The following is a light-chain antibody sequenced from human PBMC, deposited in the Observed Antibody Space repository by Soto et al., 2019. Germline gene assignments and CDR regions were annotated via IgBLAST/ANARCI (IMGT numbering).Light chain of an antibody. Sequence: QSALTQPASVSGSPGQSITISCTGTSSDVGGYNYVSWYQQHPGKAPKLMIYEVTKRPSGVPDRFSGSKSGNTASLTVSGLQAEDEADYYCSSYVTGNSLIFGGGTKLTVL. CDR1: SSDVGGYNY. J-gene: IGLJ2*01. CDR2: EVT. CDR3: SSYVTGNSLI. V-gene: IGLV2-8*01.